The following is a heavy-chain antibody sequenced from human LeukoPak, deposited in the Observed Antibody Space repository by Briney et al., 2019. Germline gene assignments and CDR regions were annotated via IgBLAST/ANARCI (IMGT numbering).Heavy chain of an antibody. Sequence: SVKVSCKASGGTFSSYAISWVRQAPGQGLEWMGGIIPIFGTANYAQKFQGRVTITADESTSTAYMELSSLRSEDTAVYYCARLPVWTAARPYYYYGMDVWGQGTTVTVSS. D-gene: IGHD6-6*01. CDR3: ARLPVWTAARPYYYYGMDV. CDR1: GGTFSSYA. V-gene: IGHV1-69*13. CDR2: IIPIFGTA. J-gene: IGHJ6*02.